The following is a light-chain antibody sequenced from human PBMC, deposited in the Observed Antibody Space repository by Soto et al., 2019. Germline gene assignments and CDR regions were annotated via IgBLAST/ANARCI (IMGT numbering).Light chain of an antibody. CDR1: SSDIGVYNY. Sequence: QSALTQPASVSGSPGQSITISCTGTSSDIGVYNYVSWYQQHPGKAPKLIIYQVRNRPSGASDRFSGSKSGNTASLIISGLQAEDEADYYCSSLTTSSTWVFGGGTKVTVL. CDR3: SSLTTSSTWV. CDR2: QVR. J-gene: IGLJ3*02. V-gene: IGLV2-14*01.